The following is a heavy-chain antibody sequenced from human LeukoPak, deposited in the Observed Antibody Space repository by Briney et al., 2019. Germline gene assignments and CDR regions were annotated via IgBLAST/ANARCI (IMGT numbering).Heavy chain of an antibody. CDR2: IYSDGTS. V-gene: IGHV4-4*07. CDR3: AKDPVEYSSSNWFDP. J-gene: IGHJ5*02. Sequence: SETLSLTCTVSGGSIINYYWSWIRQPDGEGLEWIGRIYSDGTSKYNPSLESRVTMSVDTSKNQFSLKLSSVTAADTAFYYCAKDPVEYSSSNWFDPWGQGTLVTVSS. D-gene: IGHD6-6*01. CDR1: GGSIINYY.